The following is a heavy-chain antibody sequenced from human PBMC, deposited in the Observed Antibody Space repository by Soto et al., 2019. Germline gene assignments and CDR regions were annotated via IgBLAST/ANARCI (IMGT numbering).Heavy chain of an antibody. CDR2: ISYEGSHT. CDR1: GFIFSSYG. CDR3: AKAVHCAGGSCSWSEGFDY. D-gene: IGHD2-15*01. J-gene: IGHJ4*02. Sequence: QVQLVESGGGVVQPGRSLRLSCAASGFIFSSYGMHWVRQAPGKGLEWVAVISYEGSHTYYADSGKGRFTITRDNSKNTLYLQMTSLRPEDTAVYSCAKAVHCAGGSCSWSEGFDYRCQGTLLTVSS. V-gene: IGHV3-30*18.